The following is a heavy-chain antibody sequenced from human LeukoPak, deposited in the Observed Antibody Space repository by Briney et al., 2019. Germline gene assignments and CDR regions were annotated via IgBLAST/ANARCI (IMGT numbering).Heavy chain of an antibody. J-gene: IGHJ3*02. Sequence: SETLSLTCTVSGGSISSYYWSWIRQPPGKGLEWIGYIYITGSTNSNPSLKSRVTISVDTYKNQFSLKLTSATAADTAVYYCARFRSGAFDIWGQGTMVTVSS. CDR1: GGSISSYY. CDR3: ARFRSGAFDI. D-gene: IGHD3-10*01. CDR2: IYITGST. V-gene: IGHV4-4*09.